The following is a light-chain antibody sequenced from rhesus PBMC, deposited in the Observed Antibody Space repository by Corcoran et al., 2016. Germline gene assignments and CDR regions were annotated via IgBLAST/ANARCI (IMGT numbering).Light chain of an antibody. CDR1: QGISSW. CDR3: QQYSSRPLT. V-gene: IGKV1-22*01. Sequence: DIQMTQSPSSLSASVGDTVTINCRASQGISSWLAWYQQKPGKAPKLLIYKASSLQRWVPSRFSGSGTGTDCTLTISSLQSEEFATYYCQQYSSRPLTFGGGTKVELK. J-gene: IGKJ4*01. CDR2: KAS.